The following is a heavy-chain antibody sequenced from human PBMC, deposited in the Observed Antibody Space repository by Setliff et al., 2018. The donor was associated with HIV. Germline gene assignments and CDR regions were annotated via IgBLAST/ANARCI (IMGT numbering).Heavy chain of an antibody. V-gene: IGHV3-7*03. CDR3: AKGKNWFDF. J-gene: IGHJ5*01. Sequence: LRLSCAASGFTFSSYWMTWVRQAPGKGLEWVANINQDGSEQNFVDSVTGRFTISRDNAKNSLYLRMNSLRAEDTAIYYCAKGKNWFDFWGQGTLVTVSS. CDR2: INQDGSEQ. CDR1: GFTFSSYW.